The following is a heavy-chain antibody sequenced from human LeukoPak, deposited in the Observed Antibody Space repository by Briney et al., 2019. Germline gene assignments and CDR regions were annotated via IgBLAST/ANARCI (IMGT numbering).Heavy chain of an antibody. CDR3: ARAPPYYDSGAFDI. Sequence: GGSLRLSCAASGFTFSDHYMDWVRQAPGKGLEWVGRTRNKANSYTTEYAASVKGRFTISRDDSKNSLYLQMNSLKTEDTAVYYCARAPPYYDSGAFDIWGQGTMVTVSS. CDR2: TRNKANSYTT. J-gene: IGHJ3*02. V-gene: IGHV3-72*01. CDR1: GFTFSDHY. D-gene: IGHD3-22*01.